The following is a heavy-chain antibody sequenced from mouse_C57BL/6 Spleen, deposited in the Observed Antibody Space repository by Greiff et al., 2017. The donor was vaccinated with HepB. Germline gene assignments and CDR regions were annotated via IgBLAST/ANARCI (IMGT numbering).Heavy chain of an antibody. J-gene: IGHJ2*01. CDR2: ISAGGSYT. CDR3: ARDRNYFGY. CDR1: GFTFSSYA. V-gene: IGHV5-4*01. Sequence: DVMLVESGGGLVKPGGSLKLSCAASGFTFSSYAMSWGRQTPEKRLEWVATISAGGSYTYYPDNVKGRFTISRDNAKNNLYLQMSHLKSEDTAMYYCARDRNYFGYWGQGTTLTVSS.